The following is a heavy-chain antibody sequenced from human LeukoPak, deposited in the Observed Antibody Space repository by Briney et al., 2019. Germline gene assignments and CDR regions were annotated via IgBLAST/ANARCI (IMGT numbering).Heavy chain of an antibody. CDR3: ARGNPGYSSSWYGLYYFDY. V-gene: IGHV4-59*08. Sequence: PPETLSLTCTVSGGSISSYYWSWIRQPPGKGLEWIGYIYYSGSTNYNPSLKSRVTISVDTSKNQFSLNLSSVTAADTAVYYCARGNPGYSSSWYGLYYFDYWGQGTLVTVSS. D-gene: IGHD6-13*01. J-gene: IGHJ4*02. CDR2: IYYSGST. CDR1: GGSISSYY.